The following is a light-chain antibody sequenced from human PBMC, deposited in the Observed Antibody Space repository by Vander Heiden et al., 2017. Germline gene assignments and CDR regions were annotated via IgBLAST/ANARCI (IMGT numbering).Light chain of an antibody. V-gene: IGKV4-1*01. Sequence: DIVMTQSPDSLAVSLGERATINCKSSQSVFFSADNKNYLAWYQQRPGQPPKLLIYWASTRESGVPGRFSGTGSGTDFNLTISRLQTEDVAVYVCQQYFVSPPAFGHGTKVEIK. CDR3: QQYFVSPPA. J-gene: IGKJ3*01. CDR2: WAS. CDR1: QSVFFSADNKNY.